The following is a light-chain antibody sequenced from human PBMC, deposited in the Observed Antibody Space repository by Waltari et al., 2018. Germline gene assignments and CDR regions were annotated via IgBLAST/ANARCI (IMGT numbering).Light chain of an antibody. CDR3: SSYSTSTALDV. CDR1: NSAVGDYNS. V-gene: IGLV2-14*03. Sequence: QSALAQPASVSGSPGQSITISCSGTNSAVGDYNSVSWYQQFPGKAPQLLIYDVSSRPSGISNRFSGSKSGNTASLTISGLQAEDEADYYCSSYSTSTALDVSGTGTKVTVL. CDR2: DVS. J-gene: IGLJ1*01.